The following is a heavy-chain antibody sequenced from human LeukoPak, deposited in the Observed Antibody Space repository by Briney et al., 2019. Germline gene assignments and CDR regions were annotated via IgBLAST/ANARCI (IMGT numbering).Heavy chain of an antibody. V-gene: IGHV3-23*01. CDR1: GLTFSSYA. CDR2: ISGSGGST. D-gene: IGHD6-19*01. CDR3: AKTPAVAGTQSDY. J-gene: IGHJ4*02. Sequence: PGGSLRLSCAASGLTFSSYAMSWVRQAPGKGLEWVSAISGSGGSTYYADSVKGRFTISRDNSKNTLYLQMNSLRAEDTAVYYCAKTPAVAGTQSDYWGQGTLVTVSS.